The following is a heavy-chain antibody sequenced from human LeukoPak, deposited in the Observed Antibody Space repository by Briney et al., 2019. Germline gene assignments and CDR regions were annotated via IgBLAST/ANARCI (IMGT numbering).Heavy chain of an antibody. J-gene: IGHJ3*02. Sequence: GSLRLSCGASGFTFGTYWMHWVRQAPGKGLVWVSGINSDGGTTTYADSVKGRFTISRDNAKNSLYLQMNSLRAEDTAVYYCARADYDSSGYYPDAFDIWGQGTMVTVSS. CDR1: GFTFGTYW. D-gene: IGHD3-22*01. CDR2: INSDGGTT. V-gene: IGHV3-74*01. CDR3: ARADYDSSGYYPDAFDI.